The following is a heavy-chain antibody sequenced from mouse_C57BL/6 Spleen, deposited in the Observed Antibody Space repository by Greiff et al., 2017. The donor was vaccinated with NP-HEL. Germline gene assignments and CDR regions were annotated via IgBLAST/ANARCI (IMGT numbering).Heavy chain of an antibody. V-gene: IGHV1-20*01. J-gene: IGHJ1*03. CDR2: INPYNGDT. Sequence: EVQLQQSGPELVKPGESVKISCKASGYSFTGYFMNWVMQSHGKSLEWIGRINPYNGDTFYNQKFKGKATLTVDKSSSTAHMELRSLTSEDSAVYYCAHYYGSSYWYFDVWGTGTTVTVSS. CDR1: GYSFTGYF. D-gene: IGHD1-1*01. CDR3: AHYYGSSYWYFDV.